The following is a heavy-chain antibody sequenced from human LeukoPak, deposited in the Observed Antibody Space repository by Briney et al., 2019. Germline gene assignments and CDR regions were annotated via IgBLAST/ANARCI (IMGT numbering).Heavy chain of an antibody. CDR2: SYGST. V-gene: IGHV4-31*03. CDR1: GGSISSGGYF. D-gene: IGHD2/OR15-2a*01. Sequence: SETLSLTCTVSGGSISSGGYFWSWIRQHPGMGLEWIGYSYGSTNYNPSLKNRVTISLDTSRNQFSLKLSSVTAADTAVYYCARGPFPFDYWGQGTLVTVSS. J-gene: IGHJ4*02. CDR3: ARGPFPFDY.